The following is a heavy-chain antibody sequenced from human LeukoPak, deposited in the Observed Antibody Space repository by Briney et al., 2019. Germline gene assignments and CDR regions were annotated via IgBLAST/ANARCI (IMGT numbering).Heavy chain of an antibody. J-gene: IGHJ4*02. CDR2: ISGSGGST. V-gene: IGHV3-23*01. CDR1: GFTFSSYA. Sequence: GGSLRLSCAASGFTFSSYAMSWVRQAPGKGLEWVSAISGSGGSTYYADSVKGRFTISRDNSKNTLYLQMNSLRAEDTAVYYCARATMIVVVIDYWGQGTLVTVSS. CDR3: ARATMIVVVIDY. D-gene: IGHD3-22*01.